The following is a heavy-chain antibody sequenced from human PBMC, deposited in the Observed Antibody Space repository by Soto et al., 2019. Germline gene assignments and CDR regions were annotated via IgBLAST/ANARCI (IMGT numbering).Heavy chain of an antibody. CDR3: GRGFFGAGRQDY. CDR1: GGTFSASA. CDR2: IIPTLLTT. V-gene: IGHV1-69*13. Sequence: RASVKVSCKASGGTFSASAISWLQQAPGQGLEWLGGIIPTLLTTNYAQKFQGRVTITADESTNTAYMELSSLRSDDTAVYFCGRGFFGAGRQDY. J-gene: IGHJ4*01. D-gene: IGHD3-10*01.